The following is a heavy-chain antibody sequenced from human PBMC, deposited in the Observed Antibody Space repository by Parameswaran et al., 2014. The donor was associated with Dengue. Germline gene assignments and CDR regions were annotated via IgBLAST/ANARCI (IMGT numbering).Heavy chain of an antibody. CDR3: AKSTDSTDSTNLDY. V-gene: IGHV5-51*01. CDR2: IYPVDSET. Sequence: VRQMPGKGLECMGIIYPVDSETRYSPSFQGQVTISADKSINTAYLQWTSLKASDTAMYYCAKSTDSTDSTNLDYWGQGTLVTVSS. D-gene: IGHD4-11*01. J-gene: IGHJ4*02.